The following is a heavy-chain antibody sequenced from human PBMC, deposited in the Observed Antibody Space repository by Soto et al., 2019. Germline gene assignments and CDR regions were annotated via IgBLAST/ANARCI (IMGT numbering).Heavy chain of an antibody. Sequence: QVQLQESGPGLVKPSGTLSLTCAVSGDSISNTNWWSWVRQPPGKGLEWIGEIYHSGDTNYNPSLKSRVILSVDKSKNQFFLKANSVTAADTAVYYCARGERQQQRDTWGRGILVTVSS. J-gene: IGHJ5*02. CDR2: IYHSGDT. V-gene: IGHV4-4*02. CDR1: GDSISNTNW. CDR3: ARGERQQQRDT. D-gene: IGHD6-13*01.